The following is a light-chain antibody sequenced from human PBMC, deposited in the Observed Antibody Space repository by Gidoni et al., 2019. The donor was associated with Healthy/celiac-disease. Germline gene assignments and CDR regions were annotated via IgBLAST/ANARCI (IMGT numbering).Light chain of an antibody. J-gene: IGKJ2*01. Sequence: DLQMTQTPSTLPASVGDRVTITCRTSQSISSWLAWYQQKPGKDPKPLLYKASSLESGVPSRFSGSRSGTEVTLTISSLQPDDFATYYCQQYNSYPYTFGQGTKLEIK. CDR2: KAS. CDR1: QSISSW. CDR3: QQYNSYPYT. V-gene: IGKV1-5*03.